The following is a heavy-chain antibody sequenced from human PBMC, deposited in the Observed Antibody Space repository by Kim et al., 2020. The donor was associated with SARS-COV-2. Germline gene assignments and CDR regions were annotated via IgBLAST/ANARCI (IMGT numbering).Heavy chain of an antibody. V-gene: IGHV3-9*01. CDR1: GFTFGDYA. Sequence: GGSLRLSCAASGFTFGDYAMHWVRQAPGKGLEWVSGISWNSGSIGYADSVKGRFTISRDNAKNSLYLQMNSLRAEDTALYYCAKDCFSYSSSPVGGYYYYGMDVWGQGTTVTVSS. CDR3: AKDCFSYSSSPVGGYYYYGMDV. CDR2: ISWNSGSI. D-gene: IGHD6-6*01. J-gene: IGHJ6*02.